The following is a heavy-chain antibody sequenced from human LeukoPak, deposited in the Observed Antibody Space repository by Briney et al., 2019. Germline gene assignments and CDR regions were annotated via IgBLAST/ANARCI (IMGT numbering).Heavy chain of an antibody. CDR3: TRVVYRPDIDY. CDR2: IRSKAYGGTT. D-gene: IGHD1-14*01. Sequence: GGSLRLSCTTSGFTFGDYAMSWVRQAPGKGLEWVGFIRSKAYGGTTDYAASVKGRFTISRDDSKGIASLQMDSLKTEDSGVYFCTRVVYRPDIDYWGQGTLVTVSS. J-gene: IGHJ4*02. CDR1: GFTFGDYA. V-gene: IGHV3-49*04.